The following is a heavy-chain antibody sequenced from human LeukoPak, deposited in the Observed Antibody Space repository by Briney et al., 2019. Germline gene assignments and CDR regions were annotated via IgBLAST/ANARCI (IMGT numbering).Heavy chain of an antibody. CDR2: INHSGST. J-gene: IGHJ5*02. CDR3: ARGLSDSSSWYRPHNWFDP. V-gene: IGHV4-34*01. CDR1: GGSFSGYY. D-gene: IGHD6-13*01. Sequence: SETLSLTCAVYGGSFSGYYWSWIRQPPGKGLEWIGEINHSGSTDYNPSLKSRVTISVDTSKNQFSLKLSSVTAADTAVYYCARGLSDSSSWYRPHNWFDPWGQGTLVTVSS.